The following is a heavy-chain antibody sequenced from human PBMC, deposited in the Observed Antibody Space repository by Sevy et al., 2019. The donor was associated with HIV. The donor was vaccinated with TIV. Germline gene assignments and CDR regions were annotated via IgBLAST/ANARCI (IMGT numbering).Heavy chain of an antibody. CDR3: AREPLYSSGWFETMFVYYFDY. CDR2: ISYDGSNK. J-gene: IGHJ4*02. V-gene: IGHV3-30*04. D-gene: IGHD6-19*01. Sequence: GESLKISCAASGFTFSSYAMHWVRQAPGKGLEWVAVISYDGSNKYYADSVKGRFTISRDNSKNTLYLQMNSLRAEDTXXYYCAREPLYSSGWFETMFVYYFDYWGQGTLVTVSS. CDR1: GFTFSSYA.